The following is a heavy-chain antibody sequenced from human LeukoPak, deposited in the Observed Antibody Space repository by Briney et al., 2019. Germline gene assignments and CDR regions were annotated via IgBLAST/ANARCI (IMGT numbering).Heavy chain of an antibody. CDR2: IKSKTDGGTT. V-gene: IGHV3-15*01. CDR1: GFTFSNAW. J-gene: IGHJ4*02. D-gene: IGHD6-13*01. Sequence: GGSLRLSCAASGFTFSNAWMSWVRQAPGKGLEWVGRIKSKTDGGTTDYAAPVKRRFTISRDDSKNTLYLQMNSLKTEDTAVYYCTTVGGGQQLVTDYWGQGTLVTVSS. CDR3: TTVGGGQQLVTDY.